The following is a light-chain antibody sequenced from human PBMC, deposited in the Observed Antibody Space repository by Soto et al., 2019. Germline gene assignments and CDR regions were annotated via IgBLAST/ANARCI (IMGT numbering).Light chain of an antibody. J-gene: IGKJ1*01. CDR3: QQYYSYHRT. CDR1: QGISSY. V-gene: IGKV1-9*01. CDR2: AAS. Sequence: IQLTQSPSSLSASVGDRVTITCRASQGISSYLAWYQQKPGKAPKLLIYAASTLQSGVPSRFSGSGSGTDFTLTISCMQSEDFATYYCQQYYSYHRTFGQGNKVDIK.